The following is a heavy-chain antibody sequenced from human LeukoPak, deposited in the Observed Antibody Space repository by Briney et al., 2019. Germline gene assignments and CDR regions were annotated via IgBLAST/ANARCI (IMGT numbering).Heavy chain of an antibody. J-gene: IGHJ4*02. D-gene: IGHD1-7*01. CDR2: IKQDGSEK. V-gene: IGHV3-7*01. CDR3: ARDPVAGTTTFDY. CDR1: GFTFSSYW. Sequence: PGGSLRLSCAASGFTFSSYWMGWVRQAPGKGLEWVANIKQDGSEKYYVDSVKGRFTISRDNAKNSLYLQMNSLRAEDTAVYYCARDPVAGTTTFDYWGQGTLVTVSS.